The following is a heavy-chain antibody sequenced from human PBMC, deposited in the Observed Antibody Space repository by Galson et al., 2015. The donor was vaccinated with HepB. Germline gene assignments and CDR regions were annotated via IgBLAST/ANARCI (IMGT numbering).Heavy chain of an antibody. D-gene: IGHD3-16*01. Sequence: SLRLSCAASGFTVSSNYMSWIRQAPGKGLEWVSVIYSGGSTYYADSAKGRFTISRHNSKNTLYLQMNSLRAEDTAVYYCARGSVSTGDYYFDYWGQGTLVTVSS. V-gene: IGHV3-53*04. CDR2: IYSGGST. CDR3: ARGSVSTGDYYFDY. J-gene: IGHJ4*02. CDR1: GFTVSSNY.